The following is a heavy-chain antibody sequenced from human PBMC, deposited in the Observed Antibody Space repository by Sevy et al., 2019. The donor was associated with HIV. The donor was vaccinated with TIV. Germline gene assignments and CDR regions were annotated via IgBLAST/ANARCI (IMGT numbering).Heavy chain of an antibody. CDR2: IYYSGST. CDR1: GGSISSYY. J-gene: IGHJ6*02. Sequence: SETLSLTCTVSGGSISSYYWSWIRQPPGKGLEWIGYIYYSGSTNYNPSLKSRVTISVETAKNQFSLKLSSLTAADTAGYYCARVPWIDCYELPIYYYGMDVRGQGTTVTVSS. CDR3: ARVPWIDCYELPIYYYGMDV. V-gene: IGHV4-59*01. D-gene: IGHD2-21*01.